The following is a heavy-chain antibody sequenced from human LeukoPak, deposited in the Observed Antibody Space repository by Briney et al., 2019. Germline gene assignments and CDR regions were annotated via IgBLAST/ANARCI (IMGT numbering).Heavy chain of an antibody. D-gene: IGHD5-18*01. Sequence: SETLSLTCAVYGGSFSGYYWSWIRQPPGKGLEWIGEINHSGSTNYNPSLKSRVTISVDTSKNQFSLKLSSVTAADTAVYYCAREVAIQPRFDYWGQGTLVTVSS. CDR3: AREVAIQPRFDY. J-gene: IGHJ4*02. CDR2: INHSGST. CDR1: GGSFSGYY. V-gene: IGHV4-34*01.